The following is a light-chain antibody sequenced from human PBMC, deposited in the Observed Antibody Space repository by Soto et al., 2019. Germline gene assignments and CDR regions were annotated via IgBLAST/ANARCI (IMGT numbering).Light chain of an antibody. CDR1: SSDVGVYHS. CDR2: DVS. CDR3: SSYTTSVTYV. V-gene: IGLV2-14*01. Sequence: QSALTQPASVSGSPGQSITISCTGTSSDVGVYHSVSWYQQHPGKAPKLIIYDVSTRPSGISDRFSGSKSGNTASLTITGLQAEDESDYYCSSYTTSVTYVFGTGTKLTVL. J-gene: IGLJ1*01.